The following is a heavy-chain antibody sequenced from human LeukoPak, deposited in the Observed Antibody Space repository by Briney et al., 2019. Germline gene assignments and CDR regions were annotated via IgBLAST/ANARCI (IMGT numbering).Heavy chain of an antibody. V-gene: IGHV3-21*01. CDR3: ARGPSGYHNT. J-gene: IGHJ4*02. D-gene: IGHD5-12*01. CDR1: GFTFTTYS. CDR2: ISSGSSAI. Sequence: GGSLRFSCEASGFTFTTYSMTWVRQAPGKGLEWVSIISSGSSAIFSADALKGRFTISRDDAKNLLYLDMNSLRAEDTAVYYCARGPSGYHNTGGQGTLVTVSS.